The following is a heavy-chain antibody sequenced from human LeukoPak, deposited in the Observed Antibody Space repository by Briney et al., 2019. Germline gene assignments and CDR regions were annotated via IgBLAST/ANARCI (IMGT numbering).Heavy chain of an antibody. D-gene: IGHD3-3*01. CDR1: GFTFSSYW. CDR3: ASTPIVYDFWSDYYDDY. CDR2: IKQDGSEK. V-gene: IGHV3-7*01. Sequence: GGSLRLSCAASGFTFSSYWMSWVRQAPGKGLEWVANIKQDGSEKYYVDSVKGRFTISRDNAKNSLYLQMNSLRAEDTAVYYCASTPIVYDFWSDYYDDYWGQGTLVTVSS. J-gene: IGHJ4*02.